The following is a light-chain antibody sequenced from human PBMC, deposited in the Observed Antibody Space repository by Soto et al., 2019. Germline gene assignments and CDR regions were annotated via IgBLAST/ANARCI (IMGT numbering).Light chain of an antibody. CDR1: QTISNW. Sequence: DIQMTQSPSTLSASVGDRVSITCRASQTISNWLAWYQQKPGKAPKVLLFDASTLDDGVPSRFSGRRSGTDFTLTISSLQPSDFATYYCQQYNTYPLTFGGGPKVEI. CDR2: DAS. CDR3: QQYNTYPLT. V-gene: IGKV1-5*01. J-gene: IGKJ4*01.